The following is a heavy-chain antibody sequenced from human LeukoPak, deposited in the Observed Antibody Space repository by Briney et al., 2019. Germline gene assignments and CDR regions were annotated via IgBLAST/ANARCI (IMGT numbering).Heavy chain of an antibody. Sequence: PSETLSLTCGVSGVSITTTNWWTWVRQFPGQGLQWIGEVSLEGLTNYNPSLSSRVTISLDRAKNHLSLHLSSVTAADTAVYFCSRENAAFSPFGYWGQGTLVTV. D-gene: IGHD6-25*01. CDR3: SRENAAFSPFGY. CDR2: VSLEGLT. CDR1: GVSITTTNW. V-gene: IGHV4/OR15-8*01. J-gene: IGHJ4*02.